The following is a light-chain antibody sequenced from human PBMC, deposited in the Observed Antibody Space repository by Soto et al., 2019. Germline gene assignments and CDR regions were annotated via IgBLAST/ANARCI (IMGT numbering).Light chain of an antibody. V-gene: IGKV1-39*01. CDR1: QSISIY. CDR2: AAT. CDR3: QQSYSTPHP. Sequence: DIQMTQSPSSLSASIGDRVTITCRASQSISIYLNWYQQKPGKAPRLLIYAATSLQSGVPSRFSGGGSGADFTLTVSSLQPEDFATYYCQQSYSTPHPFGQGTKVEVK. J-gene: IGKJ1*01.